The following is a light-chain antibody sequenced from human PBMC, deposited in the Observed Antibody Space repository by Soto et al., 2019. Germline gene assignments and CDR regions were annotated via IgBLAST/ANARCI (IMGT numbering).Light chain of an antibody. CDR2: GAS. Sequence: DTVLTQSPGTLSLSPGERVTFSCRASQSVSSGYLAWYQQKPGQAPRLLIYGASTRATGIPDRFSGSGSGRYCSLAISRLDREEFAVYYCQQYDTSPYTFGQGTKLEMK. CDR3: QQYDTSPYT. CDR1: QSVSSGY. J-gene: IGKJ2*01. V-gene: IGKV3-20*01.